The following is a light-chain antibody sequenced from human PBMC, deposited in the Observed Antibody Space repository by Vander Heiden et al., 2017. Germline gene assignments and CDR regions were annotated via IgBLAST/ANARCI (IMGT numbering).Light chain of an antibody. CDR2: DVS. V-gene: IGLV2-14*03. Sequence: SGSPGQSITISCTGASSDVGVYDKAPKLMIFDVSNRPSGVSNRFSGSKSGNTASLTISGLQSEDEADYYCSSYTSSSTYVFGTGTKVTVL. CDR1: SSDVGVYD. J-gene: IGLJ1*01. CDR3: SSYTSSSTYV.